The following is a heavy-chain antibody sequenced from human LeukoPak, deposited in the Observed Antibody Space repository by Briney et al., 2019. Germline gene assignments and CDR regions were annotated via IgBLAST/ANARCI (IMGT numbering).Heavy chain of an antibody. Sequence: PSVNVSCKSSEYTFTSYDINWVGHATGQRREWMGWMNPNSGNTGYAQKFQGRVTMTRNTSISTAYMELSSLRSEDTAVYYCARDSITMVRGVPDYWGLGTLVTVSS. CDR2: MNPNSGNT. J-gene: IGHJ4*02. CDR3: ARDSITMVRGVPDY. CDR1: EYTFTSYD. V-gene: IGHV1-8*01. D-gene: IGHD3-10*01.